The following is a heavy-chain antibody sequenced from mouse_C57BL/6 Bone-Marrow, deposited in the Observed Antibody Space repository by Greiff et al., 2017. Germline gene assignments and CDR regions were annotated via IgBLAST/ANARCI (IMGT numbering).Heavy chain of an antibody. Sequence: QVQLQQPGAELVKPGASVKLSCKASGYTFTSYWMPWVNQGPGQGLEWIGMIHPNSGSTNYNEKFKGKATLTVDKSSSPAYMQLSSLTSGDSAVYYCARWNGYYWYFDVWGTGTTVTVSS. CDR1: GYTFTSYW. V-gene: IGHV1-64*01. D-gene: IGHD2-2*01. J-gene: IGHJ1*03. CDR2: IHPNSGST. CDR3: ARWNGYYWYFDV.